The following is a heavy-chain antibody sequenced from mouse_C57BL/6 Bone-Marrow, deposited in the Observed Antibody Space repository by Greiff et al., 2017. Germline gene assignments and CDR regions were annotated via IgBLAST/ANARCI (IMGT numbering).Heavy chain of an antibody. Sequence: VQLQQSGAELVRPGASVKLSCKASGYTFTDYYINWVKQRPGQGLEWIARIYPGSGNTYYNEKFKGKATLTAEKSSSTAYMQLSSLTSEDSAVYFCARRSDYYGSSPPYFDVWGTGTTVTVSS. CDR3: ARRSDYYGSSPPYFDV. D-gene: IGHD1-1*01. J-gene: IGHJ1*03. V-gene: IGHV1-76*01. CDR2: IYPGSGNT. CDR1: GYTFTDYY.